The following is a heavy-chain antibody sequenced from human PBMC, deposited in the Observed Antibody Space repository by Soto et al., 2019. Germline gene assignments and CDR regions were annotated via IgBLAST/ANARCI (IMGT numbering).Heavy chain of an antibody. CDR1: GFTFSRYS. CDR3: ARXSDCYASSGYWANWFGP. CDR2: ISSSSSHI. Sequence: GGSLRLSFAASGFTFSRYSMNWVRQAPGKGLEWVSSISSSSSHIYYADSVKGRFTISRDNAKNSLYLQMNSLRAEDTAVYYCARXSDCYASSGYWANWFGPWGRGSLGRVSS. V-gene: IGHV3-21*01. J-gene: IGHJ5*02. D-gene: IGHD3-22*01.